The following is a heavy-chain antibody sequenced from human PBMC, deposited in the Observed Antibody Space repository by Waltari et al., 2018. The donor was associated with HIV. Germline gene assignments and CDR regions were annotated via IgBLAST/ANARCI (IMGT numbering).Heavy chain of an antibody. CDR2: NNSDRIRT. D-gene: IGHD3-16*01. J-gene: IGHJ4*02. CDR1: GFTFSSYC. Sequence: EVQLVESGGGLVQPGGSLRLSCAASGFTFSSYCMHWVRQAPGKGLVWVSRNNSDRIRTNDSDAVKGRFTISRDNAKNTVYLQMNSLRAEDTALYYCASLYNYVWGSPPPFDYWGQGTLVTVSS. V-gene: IGHV3-74*01. CDR3: ASLYNYVWGSPPPFDY.